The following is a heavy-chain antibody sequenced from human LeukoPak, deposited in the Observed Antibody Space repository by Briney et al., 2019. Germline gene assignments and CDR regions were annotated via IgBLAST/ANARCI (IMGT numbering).Heavy chain of an antibody. CDR3: VKDIRSGFYSGGCFDP. Sequence: PGGSLRLSCAASGFTFDDYAMHWVRQAPGKGLEWVSGISWNSGSIGYADSVKGRFTISRDNAKNSLYLQMNSLRVEDTALYYCVKDIRSGFYSGGCFDPWGQGTPVTVSS. V-gene: IGHV3-9*01. CDR1: GFTFDDYA. CDR2: ISWNSGSI. J-gene: IGHJ5*02. D-gene: IGHD1-26*01.